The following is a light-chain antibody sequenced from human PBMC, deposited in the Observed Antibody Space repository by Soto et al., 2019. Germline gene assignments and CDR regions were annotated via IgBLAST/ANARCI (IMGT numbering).Light chain of an antibody. J-gene: IGLJ3*02. CDR2: EVS. Sequence: QSALTQPASVSGSPGQSITISCTGTSSDVGSYKHVSWYQQHPGKAPRLMIYEVSNRPSGVSNRFSGSKSGNTASLTISGLQAEDEADYYCSSYTSTNTWVFGGGTKLTVL. V-gene: IGLV2-14*01. CDR1: SSDVGSYKH. CDR3: SSYTSTNTWV.